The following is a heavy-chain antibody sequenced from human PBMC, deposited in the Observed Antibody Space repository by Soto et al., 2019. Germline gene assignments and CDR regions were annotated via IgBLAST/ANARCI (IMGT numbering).Heavy chain of an antibody. CDR2: IIPIFGTA. D-gene: IGHD3-10*01. J-gene: IGHJ5*02. CDR3: ARDLGHYYGSGLDDRLDP. Sequence: QVQLVPSGAEVKKPGSAVKVSCKASGGTCISYAISWVRQAPVQGLEWMGGIIPIFGTATYAQKFQGRVTITADESTSTAYMELSSLRSEDTAVYYCARDLGHYYGSGLDDRLDPWGQGTLVSVSS. V-gene: IGHV1-69*01. CDR1: GGTCISYA.